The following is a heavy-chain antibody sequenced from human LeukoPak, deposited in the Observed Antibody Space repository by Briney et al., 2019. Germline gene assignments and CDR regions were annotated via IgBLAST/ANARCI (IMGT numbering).Heavy chain of an antibody. CDR2: INSGGST. J-gene: IGHJ4*02. CDR1: GFTFSSSW. V-gene: IGHV3-74*01. CDR3: AGAGNGVRADS. Sequence: GESLRLSCAASGFTFSSSWMHWVRQAPGKVLVLVSRINSGGSTFFADSVKGRFTISRDNANNTLYLQMNSLRAEDTALYYCAGAGNGVRADSWGQGTLVTVSP. D-gene: IGHD3-3*01.